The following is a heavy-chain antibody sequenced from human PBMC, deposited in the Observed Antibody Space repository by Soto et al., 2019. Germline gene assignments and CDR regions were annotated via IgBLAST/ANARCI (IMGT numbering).Heavy chain of an antibody. D-gene: IGHD2-15*01. CDR1: GGSFSGYY. CDR2: INHSGSN. V-gene: IGHV4-34*01. J-gene: IGHJ4*02. Sequence: QVQLQQWGAGLLKPSETLSLTCAVYGGSFSGYYWSWIRQPPGKGLEWIGEINHSGSNNYNPSLKGRVTISVDTSNNQVSLKRRSVIAEGTAVYYCARRYCSGGSCYRYFDYWGQVTRVTLSS. CDR3: ARRYCSGGSCYRYFDY.